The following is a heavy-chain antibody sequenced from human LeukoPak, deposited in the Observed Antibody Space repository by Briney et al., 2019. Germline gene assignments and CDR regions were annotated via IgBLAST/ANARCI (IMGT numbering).Heavy chain of an antibody. V-gene: IGHV3-23*01. CDR3: AKFRYYDFWSGYHYFDY. CDR1: GFTFSSYA. Sequence: GGSLRLSCAASGFTFSSYAMSWVRQAPGKGLEGVSAISGSGGSTYYADSVKGRFTISRDNSKNTLYLQMNSLRAEDTAVYYCAKFRYYDFWSGYHYFDYWGQGTLVTVSS. CDR2: ISGSGGST. D-gene: IGHD3-3*01. J-gene: IGHJ4*02.